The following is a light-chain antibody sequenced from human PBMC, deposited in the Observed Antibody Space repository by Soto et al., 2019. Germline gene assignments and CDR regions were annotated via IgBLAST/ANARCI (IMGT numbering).Light chain of an antibody. CDR3: QQYNSWLWT. CDR1: QSAISN. CDR2: DAS. V-gene: IGKV3-15*01. Sequence: EIVMTQSPATLSVSPGERVTLSCRASQSAISNLAWYQQKPGQTPRLLIYDASTRATDIPARFSGSGSGTDLTITISSLLSEDSAVYDCQQYNSWLWTFGQGTKVDNK. J-gene: IGKJ1*01.